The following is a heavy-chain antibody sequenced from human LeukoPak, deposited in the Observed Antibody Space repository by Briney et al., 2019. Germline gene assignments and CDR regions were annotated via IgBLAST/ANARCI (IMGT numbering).Heavy chain of an antibody. V-gene: IGHV1-2*02. Sequence: ASVKVSCKASGYTFTGYYMHWVRQAPGQGLEWMGWINPNSGGTNYAQKFQGRVTMTRDTSISTAYMELSRLRSDDTAVYYCARVSGGNPPEYFQHWGQGTLVTVSS. CDR2: INPNSGGT. CDR1: GYTFTGYY. J-gene: IGHJ1*01. CDR3: ARVSGGNPPEYFQH. D-gene: IGHD4-23*01.